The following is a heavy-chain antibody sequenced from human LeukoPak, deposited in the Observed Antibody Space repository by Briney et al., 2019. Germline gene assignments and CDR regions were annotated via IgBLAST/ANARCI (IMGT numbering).Heavy chain of an antibody. CDR3: ARSTDSSGYYDLWDY. V-gene: IGHV5-51*01. Sequence: GESLKISCKGSGYSFTGYWIAWVRQMPGKDLEWMGIIYPDDSDTTYSPSFQNQVTISADKSIGTAYLQWSSLKASDTAMYYCARSTDSSGYYDLWDYWGQGTLVTVSS. CDR1: GYSFTGYW. J-gene: IGHJ4*02. CDR2: IYPDDSDT. D-gene: IGHD3-22*01.